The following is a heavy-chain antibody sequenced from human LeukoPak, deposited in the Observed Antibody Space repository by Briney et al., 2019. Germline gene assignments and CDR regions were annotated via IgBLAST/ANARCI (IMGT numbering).Heavy chain of an antibody. J-gene: IGHJ6*02. CDR2: IYYSGST. CDR1: GGSISSYY. V-gene: IGHV4-59*08. D-gene: IGHD3-16*01. Sequence: SETLSLTCTVSGGSISSYYWSWIRQPPGKGLEWIGYIYYSGSTNYNPSLKSRVAISVDTSKNQFSLKLSSVTAADTAVFYCVRHVGYYYYSGMDVWGQGTTVSVSS. CDR3: VRHVGYYYYSGMDV.